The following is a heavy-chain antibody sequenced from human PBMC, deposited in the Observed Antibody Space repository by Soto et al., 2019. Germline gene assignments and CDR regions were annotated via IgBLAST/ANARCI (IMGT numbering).Heavy chain of an antibody. D-gene: IGHD3-9*01. Sequence: ASVKGSFKASGGPFSSYAISWVRQAPGQGLEWMGGIIPIFGTANYAQKFQGRVTITADESTSTAYMELSSLRSEDTAVYYCARSNYDILTDFMGWFDPWGQGTMVTVSS. CDR1: GGPFSSYA. CDR3: ARSNYDILTDFMGWFDP. V-gene: IGHV1-69*13. J-gene: IGHJ5*02. CDR2: IIPIFGTA.